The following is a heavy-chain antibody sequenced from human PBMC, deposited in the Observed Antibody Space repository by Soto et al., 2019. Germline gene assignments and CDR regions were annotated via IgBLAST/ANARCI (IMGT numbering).Heavy chain of an antibody. Sequence: SETLSLTCNVSGASISSYNYWGWIRQPPGKGLEWIGSIYYSGSTYYNPSLKSRVTMSVDPSKNQFSLKLISVTAADTAVYYCARHWITMVRGVCHFDYWGQGTLVTVSS. V-gene: IGHV4-39*01. CDR3: ARHWITMVRGVCHFDY. CDR2: IYYSGST. J-gene: IGHJ4*02. D-gene: IGHD3-10*01. CDR1: GASISSYNY.